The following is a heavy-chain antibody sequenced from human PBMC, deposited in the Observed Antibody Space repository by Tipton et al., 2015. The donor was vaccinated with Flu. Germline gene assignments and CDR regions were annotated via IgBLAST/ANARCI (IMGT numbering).Heavy chain of an antibody. J-gene: IGHJ3*02. D-gene: IGHD3-10*01. CDR3: ARQSGDTMVRGVIRDVFDI. CDR1: GFTFNDYW. CDR2: IRQDGRDK. Sequence: SLRLSCVASGFTFNDYWMSWVRQAPGKGLEWMANIRQDGRDKNSADYMEGRFTISRDNAKNSVYLQMNSLRAEDTAVYYCARQSGDTMVRGVIRDVFDIWGQGTVVTVSS. V-gene: IGHV3-7*01.